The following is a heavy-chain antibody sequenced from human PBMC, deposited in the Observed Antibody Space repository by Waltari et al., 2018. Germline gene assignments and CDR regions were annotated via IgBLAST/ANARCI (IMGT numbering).Heavy chain of an antibody. CDR2: INWNSDSI. Sequence: EVQLVESGGGLVHPGRSLRLPCAASGFTFDDYAMHWVRHAQGKGLEWVAGINWNSDSIGYGDSVKGRFTISRDNARNSLYLQMKSLTTEDTAVYYCLKKNDEVYDRNGLVYDAFDVWGQGTMVTVST. CDR3: LKKNDEVYDRNGLVYDAFDV. J-gene: IGHJ3*01. D-gene: IGHD3-22*01. V-gene: IGHV3-9*01. CDR1: GFTFDDYA.